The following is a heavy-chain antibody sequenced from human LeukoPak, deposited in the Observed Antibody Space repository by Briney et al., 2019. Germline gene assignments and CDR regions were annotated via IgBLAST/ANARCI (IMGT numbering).Heavy chain of an antibody. J-gene: IGHJ2*01. CDR3: AKAGEAYQLLFMHFDL. CDR2: ISYDGSNK. Sequence: GRSLRLSCAASGFTFSSYGMHWVRQAPGKGLEWVAVISYDGSNKYYADSVKGRFTISRDNSKNTLYLQMNSLRAEDTAVYYCAKAGEAYQLLFMHFDLWGRGTLVTVSS. V-gene: IGHV3-30*18. CDR1: GFTFSSYG. D-gene: IGHD2-2*01.